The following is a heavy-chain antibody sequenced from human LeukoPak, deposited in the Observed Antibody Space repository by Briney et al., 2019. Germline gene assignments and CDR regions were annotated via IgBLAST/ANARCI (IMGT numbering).Heavy chain of an antibody. J-gene: IGHJ4*02. CDR2: ISDDGSKK. CDR1: GFTFSRYG. V-gene: IGHV3-30*03. D-gene: IGHD3/OR15-3a*01. CDR3: ARWNGDFLTGYYLDD. Sequence: GGSLRLSCAASGFTFSRYGMHWVRQAPGKGLECVALISDDGSKKYYADSVKGQFTISRDDSKNTLYLQMSSLRAEDTAMYYGARWNGDFLTGYYLDDWGQGTLVTVSS.